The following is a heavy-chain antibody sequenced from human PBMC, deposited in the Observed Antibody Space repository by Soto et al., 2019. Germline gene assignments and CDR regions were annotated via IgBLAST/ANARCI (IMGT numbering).Heavy chain of an antibody. Sequence: EVQLVESGGGLVQPGGSLRLSCAASGFTFSTYGMHWVRQAPGKGLEWVSRINNDGSTTNHADSVKGRFTISRDNTKKTMYLQMNSLRAEDTAVYYCTRDSGGRAAYWGQGTLVTVPS. CDR2: INNDGSTT. J-gene: IGHJ4*02. D-gene: IGHD2-15*01. CDR1: GFTFSTYG. CDR3: TRDSGGRAAY. V-gene: IGHV3-74*01.